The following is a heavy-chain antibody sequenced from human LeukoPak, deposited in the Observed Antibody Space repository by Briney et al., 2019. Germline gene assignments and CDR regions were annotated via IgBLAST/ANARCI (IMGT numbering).Heavy chain of an antibody. Sequence: VASVTVSFTCSVYTFTNYYEHWVGQAPGQGLEFMVVIIPIFGTANYAQQFPGRVTITTDESTSTAYMQLSSLTSEDTPVYYCARRLRVFYWGQGTLVTVSS. CDR3: ARRLRVFY. J-gene: IGHJ4*02. D-gene: IGHD4-17*01. CDR1: VYTFTNYY. CDR2: IIPIFGTA. V-gene: IGHV1-69*05.